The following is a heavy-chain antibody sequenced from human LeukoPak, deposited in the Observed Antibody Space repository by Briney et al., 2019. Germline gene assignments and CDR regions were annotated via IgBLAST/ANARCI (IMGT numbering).Heavy chain of an antibody. CDR1: GFTFSSYG. CDR3: AKPDCSSSSCFTIDS. J-gene: IGHJ4*02. CDR2: ISSDGSDN. Sequence: GGPLRLSCAASGFTFSSYGMHWVRQAPGKGLEWVTFISSDGSDNYYADSVKGRFTTSRDNSKDTLYLQMNSLRPEDTAVYYCAKPDCSSSSCFTIDSWGQGTLVTVSS. D-gene: IGHD2-2*02. V-gene: IGHV3-30*18.